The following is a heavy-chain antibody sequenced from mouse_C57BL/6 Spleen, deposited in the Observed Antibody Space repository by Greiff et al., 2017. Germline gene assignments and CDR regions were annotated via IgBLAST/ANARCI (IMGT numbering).Heavy chain of an antibody. CDR1: GYTFTDYE. CDR2: IDPETGGT. D-gene: IGHD1-1*01. Sequence: QVQLQQSGAELVRPGASVTLSCKASGYTFTDYEMHWVKQTPVHGLEWIGAIDPETGGTAYNQKFKGKAILTADKSSSTAYMELRGLTSEDSAVYYCTRGSSYAMDYWGQGPSVTVSS. J-gene: IGHJ4*01. CDR3: TRGSSYAMDY. V-gene: IGHV1-15*01.